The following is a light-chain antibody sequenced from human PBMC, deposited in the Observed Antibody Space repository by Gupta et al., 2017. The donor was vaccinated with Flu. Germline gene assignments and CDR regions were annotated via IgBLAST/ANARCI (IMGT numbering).Light chain of an antibody. Sequence: ATLSVSPGERATLSCRASQSVTSKLAWYQHKPGQPPRLLIYGASTRGTGIPARFSGSGCGTEFTLTINSRQSEDFAVYYCQQYNNWPPWTFGQGTKVEIK. CDR3: QQYNNWPPWT. CDR2: GAS. J-gene: IGKJ1*01. CDR1: QSVTSK. V-gene: IGKV3-15*01.